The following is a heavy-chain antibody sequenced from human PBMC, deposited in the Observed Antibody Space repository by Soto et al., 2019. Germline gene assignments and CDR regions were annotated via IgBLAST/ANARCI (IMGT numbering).Heavy chain of an antibody. CDR1: GGSISSGYYY. J-gene: IGHJ6*02. Sequence: PSDPLSLTCAVSGGSISSGYYYWIWILQHQGKGLEWIGYIYYNGITYYNPSLKSRVTISIATSKNQFSLRLSSVTAADTAVYYCARDNPGVTGTTLSYLGMDVWGQGTTVTVSS. CDR2: IYYNGIT. V-gene: IGHV4-31*11. CDR3: ARDNPGVTGTTLSYLGMDV. D-gene: IGHD1-1*01.